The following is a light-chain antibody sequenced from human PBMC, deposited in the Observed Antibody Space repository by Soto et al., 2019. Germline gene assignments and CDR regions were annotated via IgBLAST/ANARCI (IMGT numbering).Light chain of an antibody. CDR2: GNR. Sequence: QLVLTQPPSVSGAPGQRVTISCTGNSSNLGAGYDVHWYQQLPGAAPKLVIFGNRNRPSGIPERFSGSKSGTSASLAITGLQAEDEADYYCSSYTSSSRYVFGTGTKVTVL. CDR3: SSYTSSSRYV. J-gene: IGLJ1*01. CDR1: SSNLGAGYD. V-gene: IGLV1-40*01.